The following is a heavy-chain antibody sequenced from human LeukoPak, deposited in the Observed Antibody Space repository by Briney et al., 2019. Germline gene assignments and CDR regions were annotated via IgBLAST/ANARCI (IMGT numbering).Heavy chain of an antibody. CDR2: IRSKANSYAT. Sequence: GGSLKLSCAASGFTFSGSAINWVRQASGKGREWVGRIRSKANSYATGYAVSVKGRFTISRDHSKNTAYLQMNSLETEDTAVYYCMVYDTSGYYYEIFDYWGQGTLVTVSS. J-gene: IGHJ4*02. V-gene: IGHV3-73*01. D-gene: IGHD3-22*01. CDR3: MVYDTSGYYYEIFDY. CDR1: GFTFSGSA.